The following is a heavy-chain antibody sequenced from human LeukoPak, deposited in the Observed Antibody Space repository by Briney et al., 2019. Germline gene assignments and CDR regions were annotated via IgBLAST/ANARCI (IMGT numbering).Heavy chain of an antibody. D-gene: IGHD5-12*01. CDR2: INSDGSRI. CDR3: ARAPQIGFSGFDKNY. J-gene: IGHJ4*02. V-gene: IGHV3-74*01. Sequence: PGGSLRLSCAASGFTLSDYWMHWVRPAPGEGLVWVSRINSDGSRIIYADSVKGRFTISRDNAKNTVYLRMNSLRADDTAVYFCARAPQIGFSGFDKNYWGQGTLVTVSS. CDR1: GFTLSDYW.